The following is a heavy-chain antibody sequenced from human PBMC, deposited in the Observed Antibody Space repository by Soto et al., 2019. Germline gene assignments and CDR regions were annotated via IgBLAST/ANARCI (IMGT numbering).Heavy chain of an antibody. CDR2: ISSSSSTI. V-gene: IGHV3-48*02. Sequence: EVQLVESGGGLVQPGGSLRLSCAASGFTFSSYSMNWVRQAPGKGLEWVSYISSSSSTIYYADSVKGRFTISRDNAKNSLYLQMNSLRDEDTAVYYCARDRSYDSSGYYYVGGYYYYYGMDVWGQGTTVTVSS. CDR1: GFTFSSYS. CDR3: ARDRSYDSSGYYYVGGYYYYYGMDV. J-gene: IGHJ6*02. D-gene: IGHD3-22*01.